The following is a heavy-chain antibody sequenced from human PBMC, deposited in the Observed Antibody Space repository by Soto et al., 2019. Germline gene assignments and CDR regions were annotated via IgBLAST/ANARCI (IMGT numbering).Heavy chain of an antibody. J-gene: IGHJ4*01. CDR2: MSGSGDAT. CDR3: AKFEGIVFGSYYYDY. Sequence: HLLESGGGLLQPGGSLRLSCSASGFTLSNFAMSWVRQAPGKGLEWVSVMSGSGDATYYADSVKGRFTIARDNSKNTLYLHLNSLRAEDTAVYYCAKFEGIVFGSYYYDYWGQGTLVTVAS. CDR1: GFTLSNFA. V-gene: IGHV3-23*01. D-gene: IGHD2-15*01.